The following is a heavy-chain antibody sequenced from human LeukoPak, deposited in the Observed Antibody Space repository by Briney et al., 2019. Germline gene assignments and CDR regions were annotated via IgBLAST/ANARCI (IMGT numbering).Heavy chain of an antibody. CDR2: ISAYNGDT. D-gene: IGHD3-3*01. CDR1: GYTFTNCG. Sequence: VASVKVSCKASGYTFTNCGITWVRQAPGQGLEWMGWISAYNGDTNYAQRFQGRITMTTDTSTTTAYMELRSLRSDDTAVYYCATLGDVLRLFPLISLDGMDVWGQGTTVTVSS. V-gene: IGHV1-18*01. CDR3: ATLGDVLRLFPLISLDGMDV. J-gene: IGHJ6*02.